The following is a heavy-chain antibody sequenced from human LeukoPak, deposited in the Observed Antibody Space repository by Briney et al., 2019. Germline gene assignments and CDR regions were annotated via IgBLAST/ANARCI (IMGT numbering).Heavy chain of an antibody. V-gene: IGHV4-31*03. Sequence: SQTLSLTCTVSGGSINGDGYYWSWIRQHPGKGLEWIGYIYYVGSTFYNPSLKSRVSISIDTSQNQFSLNVRSVTAADTAIYYCARQIKYTSPSTVDYFDHLGQGIVVTVSS. J-gene: IGHJ4*02. CDR1: GGSINGDGYY. CDR3: ARQIKYTSPSTVDYFDH. D-gene: IGHD2-2*01. CDR2: IYYVGST.